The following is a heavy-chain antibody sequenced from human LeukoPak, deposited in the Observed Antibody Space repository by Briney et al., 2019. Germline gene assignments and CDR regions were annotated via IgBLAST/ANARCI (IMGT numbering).Heavy chain of an antibody. Sequence: GRSLRLSWAAPGFTFSSYAMPWVRQAPGKGLGWGAVISYDGSNKYYADSVKGRFTISRDNSKNTLYLQMNSLRAEDTAVYYCAKSSMVRGVINNYWGQGTLVTVSS. CDR1: GFTFSSYA. D-gene: IGHD3-10*01. CDR3: AKSSMVRGVINNY. CDR2: ISYDGSNK. V-gene: IGHV3-30-3*01. J-gene: IGHJ4*02.